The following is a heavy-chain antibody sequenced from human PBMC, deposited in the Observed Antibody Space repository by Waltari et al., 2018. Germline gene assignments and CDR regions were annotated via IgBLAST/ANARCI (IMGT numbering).Heavy chain of an antibody. J-gene: IGHJ6*02. CDR3: ARDPGTTGTPYYYYGMDV. CDR2: IIPILGIA. CDR1: GGTFSSYA. Sequence: QVQLVQSGAEVKKPGSSVKVSCKASGGTFSSYAISWVRQAPGQGLEWMGGIIPILGIANYAQKFQGRVTITADKSTSTAYMELSSLRSEDTAVYYCARDPGTTGTPYYYYGMDVWGQGTTVTVSS. V-gene: IGHV1-69*10. D-gene: IGHD1-1*01.